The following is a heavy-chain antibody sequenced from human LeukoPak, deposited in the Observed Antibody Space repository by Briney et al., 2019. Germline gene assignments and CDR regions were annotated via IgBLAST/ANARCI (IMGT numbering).Heavy chain of an antibody. Sequence: SETLSLTCTVSGGSINSYYWSWIRQPPGKGLEWIGYIYYSGSTNYNPSLKSRVTISVDTSKNQFSLKLSSVTAADTAVYYCARDSTRYYYGMDVWGQGTTVTVSS. CDR1: GGSINSYY. CDR3: ARDSTRYYYGMDV. V-gene: IGHV4-59*01. CDR2: IYYSGST. J-gene: IGHJ6*02.